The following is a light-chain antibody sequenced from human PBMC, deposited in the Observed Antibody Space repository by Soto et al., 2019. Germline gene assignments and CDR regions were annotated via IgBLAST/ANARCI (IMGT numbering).Light chain of an antibody. CDR1: SSDIGAYNF. V-gene: IGLV2-14*03. CDR3: TSGTTSTTMI. CDR2: DVN. J-gene: IGLJ2*01. Sequence: QSALTQPASVSGSPGQSITISCPGTSSDIGAYNFVSWYQQHPGKAPNLMLYDVNIRPSGVSNRFSGSKSGNTASLTISGLQAEDEADDYCTSGTTSTTMIFGGGTKLTVL.